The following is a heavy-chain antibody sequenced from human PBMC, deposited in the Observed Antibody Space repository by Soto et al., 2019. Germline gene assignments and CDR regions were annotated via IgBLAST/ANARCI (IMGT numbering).Heavy chain of an antibody. D-gene: IGHD2-2*02. Sequence: QVQLVQSGAEVKKPGSSVKVSCKASGGTFSSYAISWVRQAPGQGLEWMGGIIPIFGTANYAQKFQGRVTITADKYTSTAYMELSSLRSEDTAVYYCARGYCSSTSCYRYYYYGMDVWGQGTTVTVSS. CDR2: IIPIFGTA. V-gene: IGHV1-69*06. CDR1: GGTFSSYA. CDR3: ARGYCSSTSCYRYYYYGMDV. J-gene: IGHJ6*02.